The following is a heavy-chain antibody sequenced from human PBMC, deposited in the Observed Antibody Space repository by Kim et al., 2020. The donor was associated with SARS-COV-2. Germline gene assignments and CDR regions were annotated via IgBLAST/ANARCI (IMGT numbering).Heavy chain of an antibody. CDR1: GYSFTSYW. V-gene: IGHV5-51*01. Sequence: GESLKISCKGSGYSFTSYWIGWVRQMPGKGLEWMGIIYPGDSDTRYSPSFQGQVTISADKSISTAYLQWSSLKASDTAMYYCARREGGTDTGRNYGMDVWGQGTTVTVSS. CDR2: IYPGDSDT. D-gene: IGHD1-7*01. CDR3: ARREGGTDTGRNYGMDV. J-gene: IGHJ6*02.